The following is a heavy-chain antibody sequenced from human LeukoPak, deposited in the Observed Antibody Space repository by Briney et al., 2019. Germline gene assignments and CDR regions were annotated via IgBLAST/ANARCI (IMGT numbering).Heavy chain of an antibody. CDR2: ISAYNGNT. CDR3: ARAPTLYYDFWSGYYNPFDYYYYMDV. Sequence: ASVKVSCKASGYTFTGYYMHWVRQAPGQGLEWMGWISAYNGNTNYAQKLQGRVTMTTDTSTSTAYMELRSLRSDDTAVYYCARAPTLYYDFWSGYYNPFDYYYYMDVWGKGTTVTVSS. D-gene: IGHD3-3*01. CDR1: GYTFTGYY. V-gene: IGHV1-18*04. J-gene: IGHJ6*03.